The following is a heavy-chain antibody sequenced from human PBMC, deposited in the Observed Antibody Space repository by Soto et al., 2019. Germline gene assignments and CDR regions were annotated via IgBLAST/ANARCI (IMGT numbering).Heavy chain of an antibody. CDR3: ARDRSRNSSSWSFYYYYGMDV. D-gene: IGHD6-13*01. CDR2: IIPILGIA. Sequence: ASVKVSCKSSGYPFNTYYLHWVRQAPGQGLEWMGRIIPILGIANYAQKFQGRVTITADKSTSTAYMELSSLRSEDTAVYYCARDRSRNSSSWSFYYYYGMDVWGQRTTVTVSS. CDR1: GYPFNTYY. J-gene: IGHJ6*02. V-gene: IGHV1-69*04.